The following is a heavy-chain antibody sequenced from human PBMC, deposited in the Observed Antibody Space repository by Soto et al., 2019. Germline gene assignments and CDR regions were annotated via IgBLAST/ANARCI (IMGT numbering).Heavy chain of an antibody. V-gene: IGHV3-30*18. Sequence: QVQLAESGGGVVQPGRSLRLSCVGSGFRFSDYGMHWVRQAPGKGLEWVAMMSFDGTYNHYADSVKGRFIISRDNSKNTLYLQMNSLRAEDTAVYFCAKDRRDGEYNSVYDFWGQGTLVTVSS. D-gene: IGHD4-17*01. CDR1: GFRFSDYG. J-gene: IGHJ4*02. CDR2: MSFDGTYN. CDR3: AKDRRDGEYNSVYDF.